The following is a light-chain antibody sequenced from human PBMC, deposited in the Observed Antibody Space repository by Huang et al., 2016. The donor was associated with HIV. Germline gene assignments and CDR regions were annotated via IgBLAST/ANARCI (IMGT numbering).Light chain of an antibody. CDR1: QLIGTY. CDR3: QQRSKWPLT. Sequence: EIVLTQSPVTLSLSPGDRATLSCRASQLIGTYLAWYQQKSGQAPRLLIYDVSTRAAGVPARFSASGSETDFTLTIASLDPDDFAIYHCQQRSKWPLTFGGGTKVEMK. V-gene: IGKV3-11*01. J-gene: IGKJ4*01. CDR2: DVS.